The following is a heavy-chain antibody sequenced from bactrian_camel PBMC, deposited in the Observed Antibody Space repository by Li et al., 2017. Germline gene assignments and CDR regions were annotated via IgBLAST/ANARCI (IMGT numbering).Heavy chain of an antibody. Sequence: HVQLVESGGGSVQAGGSLRLSCAASGSSYDRGYCMAWFRQAPGKEREGVARIATGSGNTYYADSVKGRFTISQDNAKNTVYLQMNSLKPEDTAMYYCAARGPYCYTKLSVRDFTYWGQGTQVTVS. CDR3: AARGPYCYTKLSVRDFTY. J-gene: IGHJ6*01. V-gene: IGHV3S63*01. CDR1: GSSYDRGYC. CDR2: IATGSGNT. D-gene: IGHD2*01.